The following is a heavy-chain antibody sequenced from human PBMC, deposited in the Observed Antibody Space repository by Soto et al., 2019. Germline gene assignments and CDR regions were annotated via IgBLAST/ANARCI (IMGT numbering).Heavy chain of an antibody. CDR2: IIPYYNTL. D-gene: IGHD6-13*01. J-gene: IGHJ4*02. Sequence: QAQVVQSGAEVRKPGASVKLSCKASEGTFNSYGIAWVRQAPGQGLEWMGGIIPYYNTLNYAQKFQDRVTITADDSTNTAYLELSSLRSDDTAVYFCASGASRWYPYSLDSWAPGTLVTVSS. V-gene: IGHV1-69*01. CDR3: ASGASRWYPYSLDS. CDR1: EGTFNSYG.